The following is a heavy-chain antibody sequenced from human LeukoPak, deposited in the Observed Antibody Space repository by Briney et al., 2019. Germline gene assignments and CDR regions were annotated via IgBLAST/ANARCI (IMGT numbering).Heavy chain of an antibody. D-gene: IGHD3-10*01. Sequence: PSETLSLTCTVSGDSISSYYWSWLRQPPGKGLEWIGHVYYSGRTTYNPSLRSRLTISVDTSTSQLSLKLSSVTAADTAVYYCARHKPTGSYPLELWGQGALLSDSS. CDR3: ARHKPTGSYPLEL. J-gene: IGHJ4*02. CDR1: GDSISSYY. V-gene: IGHV4-59*08. CDR2: VYYSGRT.